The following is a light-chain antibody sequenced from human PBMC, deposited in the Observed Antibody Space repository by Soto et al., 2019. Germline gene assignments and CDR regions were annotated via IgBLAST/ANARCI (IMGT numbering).Light chain of an antibody. J-gene: IGLJ1*01. CDR3: TSYTRDTALV. V-gene: IGLV2-14*01. Sequence: QSVLTQPASVSGSPGQSITISCTGTSSDVGTYNYVSWYQHHPGKAPKLIIYEVSNRPSGVSNRFSDSKSGSTASLTISGLQAEDEADYHCTSYTRDTALVFGTGTQLTVL. CDR2: EVS. CDR1: SSDVGTYNY.